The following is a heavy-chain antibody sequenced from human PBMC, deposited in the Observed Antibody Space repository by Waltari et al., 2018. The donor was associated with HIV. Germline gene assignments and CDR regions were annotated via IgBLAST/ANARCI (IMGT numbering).Heavy chain of an antibody. CDR1: GFSCSSYW. CDR2: IHSDGSST. Sequence: EVQLVESGGGLVQPGGSLRLSCAASGFSCSSYWMHWVRQAPGKGLVWVSRIHSDGSSTTYADSVKGRFTISRDNAKNTVYLQMNSLRGEDTAVYYCARGGVGSFDYWGQGLLVTVSS. D-gene: IGHD2-8*02. V-gene: IGHV3-74*01. J-gene: IGHJ4*02. CDR3: ARGGVGSFDY.